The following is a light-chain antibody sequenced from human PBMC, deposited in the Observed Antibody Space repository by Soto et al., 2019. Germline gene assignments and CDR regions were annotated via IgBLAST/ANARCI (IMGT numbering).Light chain of an antibody. V-gene: IGKV3-20*01. CDR1: QRISNSY. J-gene: IGKJ2*01. CDR2: DAS. CDR3: QQYARPPFA. Sequence: EIVLTQSPGTLPLSPGERATLSCRASQRISNSYLAWYQQNPGQAPRLLLYDASSRATGIPDRVSGSGSGTDFPLTISRLEPEDFAVYYCQQYARPPFAFGQGTKVEIK.